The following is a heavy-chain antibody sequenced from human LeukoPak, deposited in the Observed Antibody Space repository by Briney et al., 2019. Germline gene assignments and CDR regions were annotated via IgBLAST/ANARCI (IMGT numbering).Heavy chain of an antibody. CDR2: ISGSGGST. D-gene: IGHD3-22*01. J-gene: IGHJ3*02. V-gene: IGHV3-23*01. Sequence: GGSLRLSCAASGFTFSSYAMSWVRQAPGKGLEWVSAISGSGGSTYYADSVKGRFTISRDNSKNTLYLQMNSLRAEDTAVYYCAKSKKGHYYDSSGYSGAFDIWGQGTMVTVSS. CDR3: AKSKKGHYYDSSGYSGAFDI. CDR1: GFTFSSYA.